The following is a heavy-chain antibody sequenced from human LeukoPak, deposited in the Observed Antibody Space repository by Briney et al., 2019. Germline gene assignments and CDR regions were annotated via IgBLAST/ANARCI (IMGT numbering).Heavy chain of an antibody. Sequence: SETLSLTCTVSGGSISSSSYYWSWIRQPPGKGLEWIGEINHSGSTNYNPSLKSRVTISVDTSKNQFSLKLSSVTAADTAVYYCARSRYYYYGMDVWGQGTTVTVSS. CDR3: ARSRYYYYGMDV. V-gene: IGHV4-39*07. J-gene: IGHJ6*02. CDR1: GGSISSSSYY. D-gene: IGHD6-13*01. CDR2: INHSGST.